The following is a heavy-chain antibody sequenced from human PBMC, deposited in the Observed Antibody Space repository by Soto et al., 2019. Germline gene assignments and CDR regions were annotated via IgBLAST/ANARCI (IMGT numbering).Heavy chain of an antibody. J-gene: IGHJ1*01. CDR3: ARVEGSASSPGD. CDR2: ISPSRGGT. D-gene: IGHD6-6*01. CDR1: GYTFSAYD. V-gene: IGHV1-2*02. Sequence: ASVNGYWKSAGYTFSAYDVHRVRQAPGQGLEWIGWISPSRGGTNYAQKFQGRVTMTRDTSITTAYMELSRLRSDDTAIYYCARVEGSASSPGDWGQGTMVTVSS.